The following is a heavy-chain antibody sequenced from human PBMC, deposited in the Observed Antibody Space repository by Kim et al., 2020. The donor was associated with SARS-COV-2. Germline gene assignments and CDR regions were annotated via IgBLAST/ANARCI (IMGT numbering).Heavy chain of an antibody. D-gene: IGHD5-12*01. CDR3: SSGIQGDSVAIGM. Sequence: GGSLRLSCAASGFFFTNHFMRWVRQAPGKGLVWVSRIKFNGGDTKYADSVKGRFTISRDNAKNTVYLQMNSLTPEDTAIYFCSSGIQGDSVAIGMWGLGT. V-gene: IGHV3-74*03. CDR1: GFFFTNHF. CDR2: IKFNGGDT. J-gene: IGHJ3*02.